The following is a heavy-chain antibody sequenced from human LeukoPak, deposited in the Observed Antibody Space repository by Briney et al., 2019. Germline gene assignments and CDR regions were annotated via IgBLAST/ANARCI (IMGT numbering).Heavy chain of an antibody. CDR1: GYTFTSYG. CDR2: ISAYNGNT. Sequence: ASVKVSCKASGYTFTSYGISWVRQAPGQGLEWMGWISAYNGNTNYAQKLQGRVTMTTDTSTSTAYMELRSLRSDDTAVYYCARYCSSTSCYRIDAFDIWGQGTMVTVSS. D-gene: IGHD2-2*02. CDR3: ARYCSSTSCYRIDAFDI. V-gene: IGHV1-18*01. J-gene: IGHJ3*02.